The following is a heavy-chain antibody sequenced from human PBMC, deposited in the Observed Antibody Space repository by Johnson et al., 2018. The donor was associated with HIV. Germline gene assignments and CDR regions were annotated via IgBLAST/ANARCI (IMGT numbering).Heavy chain of an antibody. D-gene: IGHD3-3*01. V-gene: IGHV3-30*03. J-gene: IGHJ3*02. CDR2: ISSDGSNI. Sequence: HVQLVESGGGVVQPGRSLRLSCTTSGFIFSSYGMHWVRQSPGKGLEWVAFISSDGSNIYYADSVRGRFTISRDNSNNTLYLQMNSLRPEDTAVYNCALLRFLEWLFPGEAFDIWGQGTMVTVSS. CDR3: ALLRFLEWLFPGEAFDI. CDR1: GFIFSSYG.